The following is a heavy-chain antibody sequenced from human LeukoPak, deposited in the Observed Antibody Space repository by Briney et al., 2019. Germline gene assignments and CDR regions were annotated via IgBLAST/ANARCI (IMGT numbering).Heavy chain of an antibody. J-gene: IGHJ4*02. D-gene: IGHD2-21*02. CDR1: GFTFSTYW. CDR3: TRVRTYIVVVTAIPFYFNY. CDR2: IRSKAYGGTT. V-gene: IGHV3-49*04. Sequence: GGSLRLSCAASGFTFSTYWMSWVRQAPGKGLEWVGFIRSKAYGGTTEYAASVKGRFTISRDDSNSVAYLQMTSLKTEDTAVYYCTRVRTYIVVVTAIPFYFNYWGQGILVTVSS.